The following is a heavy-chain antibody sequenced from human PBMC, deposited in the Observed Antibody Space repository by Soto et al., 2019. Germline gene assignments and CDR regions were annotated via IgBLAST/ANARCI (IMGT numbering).Heavy chain of an antibody. J-gene: IGHJ4*02. Sequence: ASVKVSCKASGYTFTSYYMHWVRQAPGQGLEWMGIINPSGGSTSYAQKFQGRVTMTRDTSTSTVYMELSSLRSEDTAVYYCARDFSLVGGELTGYSAFDYWGQGTLVTVSS. CDR1: GYTFTSYY. D-gene: IGHD3-9*01. CDR3: ARDFSLVGGELTGYSAFDY. V-gene: IGHV1-46*01. CDR2: INPSGGST.